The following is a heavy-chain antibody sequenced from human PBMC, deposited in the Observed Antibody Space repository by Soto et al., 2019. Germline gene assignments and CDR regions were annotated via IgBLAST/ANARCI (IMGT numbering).Heavy chain of an antibody. J-gene: IGHJ4*02. V-gene: IGHV3-30*18. Sequence: GGSLRLSCAASGFTFNSYGMHWVRQAPGKGLEWVAVISYDGSEKYYVDSVKGRFTISKDNSKNTLYLQMNSLRPEDTAVYYCAKSPNFYCSSPNCYKYYFDLWGQGTRVTVYS. CDR1: GFTFNSYG. CDR2: ISYDGSEK. CDR3: AKSPNFYCSSPNCYKYYFDL. D-gene: IGHD2-2*02.